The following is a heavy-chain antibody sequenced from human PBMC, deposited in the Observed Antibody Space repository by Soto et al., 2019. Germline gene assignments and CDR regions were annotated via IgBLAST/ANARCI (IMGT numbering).Heavy chain of an antibody. D-gene: IGHD3-16*01. Sequence: QVQLVQSGAEVKKPGASVKVSCKASGYTFTNFGISWVRQAPGQGLEWMGWSSAYNGNTTYAPTSQGRVTMTTDTSRSTAYMELRSLRSDDAAVYYCARWGTPIDYWGQGTLVTVSS. J-gene: IGHJ4*02. V-gene: IGHV1-18*01. CDR2: SSAYNGNT. CDR3: ARWGTPIDY. CDR1: GYTFTNFG.